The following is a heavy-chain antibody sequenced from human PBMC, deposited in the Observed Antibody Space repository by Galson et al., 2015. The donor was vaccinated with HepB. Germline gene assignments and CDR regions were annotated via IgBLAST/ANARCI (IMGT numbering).Heavy chain of an antibody. V-gene: IGHV3-9*01. J-gene: IGHJ4*02. D-gene: IGHD2-8*02. Sequence: SLRLSCAASGFTFDDYAMHWVRQAPGKGLEWVSGISWNSGSIGYADSVKGRFTISRDNAKNSLYLQMNSLRAEDTALYYCAESQDTGPKGWWGFFDYWGQGTLVTVSS. CDR3: AESQDTGPKGWWGFFDY. CDR2: ISWNSGSI. CDR1: GFTFDDYA.